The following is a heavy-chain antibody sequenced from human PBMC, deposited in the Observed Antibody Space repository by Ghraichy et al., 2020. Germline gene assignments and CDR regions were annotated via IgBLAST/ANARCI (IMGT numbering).Heavy chain of an antibody. J-gene: IGHJ4*02. Sequence: GGSLRLSCAASGFTFSSYGMHWFRQTPGKGLECLAFIRYDGSNELYADSVKGRFTISRDNSRNTLFLQMNSLRAEDTAMYYCAKVHGRYYSDSGTYHFDFWGQGTLGAVSS. CDR3: AKVHGRYYSDSGTYHFDF. D-gene: IGHD3-10*01. CDR2: IRYDGSNE. CDR1: GFTFSSYG. V-gene: IGHV3-30*02.